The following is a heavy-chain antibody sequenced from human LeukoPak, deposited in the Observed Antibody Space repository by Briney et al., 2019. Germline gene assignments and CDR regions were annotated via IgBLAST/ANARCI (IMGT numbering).Heavy chain of an antibody. CDR2: ILYDGSNK. CDR3: AKGRTIVVVPAVPFDY. J-gene: IGHJ4*02. D-gene: IGHD2-2*01. V-gene: IGHV3-30*02. Sequence: GGSLRLSCAASGFTFSSYGMHWVRQAPGKGLEWVAFILYDGSNKYYADYAKGRFTIYRDNSKNTLYLQMNSLRAEDTAVYYCAKGRTIVVVPAVPFDYWGQGTLVTVSS. CDR1: GFTFSSYG.